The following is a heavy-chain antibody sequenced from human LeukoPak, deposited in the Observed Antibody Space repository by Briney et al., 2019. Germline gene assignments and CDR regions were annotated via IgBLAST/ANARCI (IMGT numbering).Heavy chain of an antibody. J-gene: IGHJ4*02. D-gene: IGHD5-18*01. CDR3: AKADMDTACFDY. V-gene: IGHV3-23*01. Sequence: PGGSLRLSCAASGFIFNNFAMGWVRQTPGKGLEWLSAIDGGGYATKYADSVKGRFTISRDNSKNTLYVQMSSLRAEDTAVYYCAKADMDTACFDYWGQGTLVTVSS. CDR1: GFIFNNFA. CDR2: IDGGGYAT.